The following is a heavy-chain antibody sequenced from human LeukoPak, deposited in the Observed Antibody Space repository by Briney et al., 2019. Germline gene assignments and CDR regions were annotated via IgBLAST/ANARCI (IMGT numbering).Heavy chain of an antibody. CDR3: ARADIVVVPAAPAVYGMDV. Sequence: SETLSLTCAVYGGSFSGYYWSWIRQPPGKGLEWIGEINHSGSTNDNPCLKSRVNISVDTAKNQFSLKLSYVTAADTAVYYCARADIVVVPAAPAVYGMDVWGQGTMVTVSS. J-gene: IGHJ6*02. CDR1: GGSFSGYY. D-gene: IGHD2-2*01. V-gene: IGHV4-34*01. CDR2: INHSGST.